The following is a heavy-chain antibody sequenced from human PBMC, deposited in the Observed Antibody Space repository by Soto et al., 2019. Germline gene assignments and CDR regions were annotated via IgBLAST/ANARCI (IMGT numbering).Heavy chain of an antibody. Sequence: GESLKISCKGCGYSFTSYWISWVRQMPGKGLEWMGRIDPSDSYTNYSPSFQGHVTISADKSISTAYLQWSSLKASDTAMYYCASSYYYDSSGYYYQRNYGMDVWGQGTTVTVSS. D-gene: IGHD3-22*01. V-gene: IGHV5-10-1*01. J-gene: IGHJ6*02. CDR3: ASSYYYDSSGYYYQRNYGMDV. CDR1: GYSFTSYW. CDR2: IDPSDSYT.